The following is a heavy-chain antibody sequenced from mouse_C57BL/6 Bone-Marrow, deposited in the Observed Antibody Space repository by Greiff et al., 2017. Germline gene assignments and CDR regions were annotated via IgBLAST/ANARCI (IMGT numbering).Heavy chain of an antibody. D-gene: IGHD2-12*01. CDR1: GYTFTSYW. Sequence: QVQLKQPGAELVKPGASVKMSCKASGYTFTSYWITWVKQRPGQGLEWIGDIYPGSGSTNYNEKFKSKATLTVDTSSSTAYMQLSSLTSEDSAVYYCARGAYYSHYFDYWGQGTTLTVSS. CDR2: IYPGSGST. J-gene: IGHJ2*01. CDR3: ARGAYYSHYFDY. V-gene: IGHV1-55*01.